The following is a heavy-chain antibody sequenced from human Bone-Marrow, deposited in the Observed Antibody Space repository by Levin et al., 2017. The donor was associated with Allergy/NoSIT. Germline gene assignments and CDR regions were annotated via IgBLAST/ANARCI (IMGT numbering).Heavy chain of an antibody. CDR2: INPNSGGT. D-gene: IGHD3-22*01. V-gene: IGHV1-2*04. J-gene: IGHJ1*01. CDR1: GYTFTGYY. Sequence: EASVKVSCKASGYTFTGYYMHWVRQAPGQGLEWMGWINPNSGGTNYAQKFQGWVTMTRDTSISTAYMELSRLRSDDTAVYYCARGWDYYDSSGYPGYFQHWGQGTLVTVSS. CDR3: ARGWDYYDSSGYPGYFQH.